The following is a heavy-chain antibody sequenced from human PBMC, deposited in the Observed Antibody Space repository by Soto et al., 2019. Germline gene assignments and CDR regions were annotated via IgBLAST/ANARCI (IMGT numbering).Heavy chain of an antibody. J-gene: IGHJ4*02. CDR1: GGSISSYY. CDR3: ARDVSGRYPYHDY. D-gene: IGHD1-26*01. Sequence: SETLSLTCTVSGGSISSYYWSWIRQPPGKGLEWIGYIYYSGSTNYNPSLKSRVTISVDTSKNQFSLKLSSVTAADTAVYYCARDVSGRYPYHDYWGQGTLVTVSS. CDR2: IYYSGST. V-gene: IGHV4-59*01.